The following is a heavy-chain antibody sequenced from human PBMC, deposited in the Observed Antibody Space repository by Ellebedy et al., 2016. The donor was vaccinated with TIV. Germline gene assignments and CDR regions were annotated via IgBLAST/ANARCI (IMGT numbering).Heavy chain of an antibody. CDR2: ISYDGSNT. D-gene: IGHD5-18*01. Sequence: PGGSLRLSCAASGFTFSSYAIHWVRQAPGKGLECVAFISYDGSNTYYADSVKGRFTISRDNSNNTLYLQMNSLRPEDTAVYYCARPQHTYGYNYASDIWGQGTMVTVSS. J-gene: IGHJ3*02. V-gene: IGHV3-30-3*01. CDR3: ARPQHTYGYNYASDI. CDR1: GFTFSSYA.